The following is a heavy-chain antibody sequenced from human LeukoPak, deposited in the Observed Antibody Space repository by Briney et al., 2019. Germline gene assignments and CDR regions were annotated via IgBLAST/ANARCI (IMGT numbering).Heavy chain of an antibody. D-gene: IGHD3-22*01. J-gene: IGHJ4*02. Sequence: ASVKVSCKVSGYTLTELSMHWVRQAPGKGLEWMGGFDPEDGETIYAQKFQGRVTMTEDTSTDTAYMELSSLRSEDTAVYYCATVLPPHYYYDSSGYPNREFDYWGQGTLVTVSS. CDR1: GYTLTELS. CDR3: ATVLPPHYYYDSSGYPNREFDY. V-gene: IGHV1-24*01. CDR2: FDPEDGET.